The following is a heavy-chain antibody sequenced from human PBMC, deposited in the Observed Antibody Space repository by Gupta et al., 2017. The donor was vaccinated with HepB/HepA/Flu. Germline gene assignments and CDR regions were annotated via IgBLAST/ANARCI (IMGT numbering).Heavy chain of an antibody. D-gene: IGHD3-22*01. Sequence: EVQLLESGGVLVQPGGSLRLSCAASGFTFSCYAMRWVRQAQGKGLEWVSAISGSGGSTYYADSVKGRFTISRDNSKNTLYLQMKSLRAEDTDVYYCAKVRYYDSSGYFDYWCKGTLVTVSS. CDR1: GFTFSCYA. J-gene: IGHJ4*02. V-gene: IGHV3-23*01. CDR2: ISGSGGST. CDR3: AKVRYYDSSGYFDY.